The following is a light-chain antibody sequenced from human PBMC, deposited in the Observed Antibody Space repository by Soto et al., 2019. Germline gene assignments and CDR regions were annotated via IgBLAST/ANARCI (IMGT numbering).Light chain of an antibody. V-gene: IGKV3-15*01. CDR1: QGVTTN. J-gene: IGKJ5*01. Sequence: EIVMTQSPDTLSVSPVERATLTCRAGQGVTTNFAWYQQKSGQSPRLLIYDVSIRATGVPARFSATGSETDFTLTISGLQSGDSAVYFCQQYNNWPFSFGQGTRLEI. CDR2: DVS. CDR3: QQYNNWPFS.